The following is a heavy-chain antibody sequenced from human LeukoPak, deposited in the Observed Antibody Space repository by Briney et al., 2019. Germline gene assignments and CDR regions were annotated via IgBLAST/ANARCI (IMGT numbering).Heavy chain of an antibody. J-gene: IGHJ4*02. D-gene: IGHD1-26*01. V-gene: IGHV1-2*02. CDR1: GYTFTGYY. Sequence: ASVKVSCKASGYTFTGYYMHWVRQAPGQGLEWMGWINPNSGGTNYAQKFQGRVTMTRDTSISTAYMELSRLRSGDTAVYYCARAYTPTMGGSYYYGYWGQGTLVTVSS. CDR2: INPNSGGT. CDR3: ARAYTPTMGGSYYYGY.